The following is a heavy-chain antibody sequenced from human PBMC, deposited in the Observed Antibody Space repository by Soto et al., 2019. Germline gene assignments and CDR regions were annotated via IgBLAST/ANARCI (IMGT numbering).Heavy chain of an antibody. D-gene: IGHD6-13*01. Sequence: ASVKVSCKASGYTLTGYYIDWVRQATGQGLEWMGWINPNSGGTNYAQKFQGWVTMTRDTSISTAYMELSRLRSDDTAVYYCARARTRIAAAGGLTPNWFDPWGQGTLVTVSS. J-gene: IGHJ5*02. CDR2: INPNSGGT. CDR1: GYTLTGYY. CDR3: ARARTRIAAAGGLTPNWFDP. V-gene: IGHV1-2*04.